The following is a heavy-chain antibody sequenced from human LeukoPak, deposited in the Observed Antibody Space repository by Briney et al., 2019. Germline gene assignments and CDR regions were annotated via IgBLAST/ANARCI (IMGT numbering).Heavy chain of an antibody. CDR2: IYYSGST. J-gene: IGHJ6*03. CDR1: GGSISSYY. D-gene: IGHD5-18*01. V-gene: IGHV4-59*01. CDR3: ARSGYSYGMGGYYYNYYYMDV. Sequence: SETLFLTCTVSGGSISSYYWSWIRQPPGKGLEWIGYIYYSGSTNYNPSLKSRVTISVDTSKNQFSLKLSSVTAADTAVYYCARSGYSYGMGGYYYNYYYMDVWGKGTTVTVSS.